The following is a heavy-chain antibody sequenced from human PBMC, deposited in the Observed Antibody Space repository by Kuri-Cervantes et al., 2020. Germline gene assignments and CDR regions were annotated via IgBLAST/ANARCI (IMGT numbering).Heavy chain of an antibody. V-gene: IGHV4-59*01. J-gene: IGHJ4*02. CDR1: GGSISSYY. CDR2: SYYSGST. D-gene: IGHD4-11*01. Sequence: SETLSLTCTVSGGSISSYYWSWIRQSPGKGLEWIGNSYYSGSTNYNPSLQSRVTISIDTTKSQFSLRLSSATAADTAVYYCARGPDSNYDFDYWGQGTLVTVSS. CDR3: ARGPDSNYDFDY.